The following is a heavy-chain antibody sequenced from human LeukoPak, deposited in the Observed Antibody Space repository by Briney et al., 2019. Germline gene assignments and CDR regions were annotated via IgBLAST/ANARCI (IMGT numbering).Heavy chain of an antibody. J-gene: IGHJ4*02. CDR3: ATDYYYGSGSYDY. D-gene: IGHD3-10*01. V-gene: IGHV3-20*04. Sequence: GGSLRLSCAASGFAFSNYGMNWVRQAPGKGLEWVSGINWNGGSTGYADSVKGRFTISRDNAKNSLYLQMNSLRAEDTALYYCATDYYYGSGSYDYWGQGTLVTVSS. CDR1: GFAFSNYG. CDR2: INWNGGST.